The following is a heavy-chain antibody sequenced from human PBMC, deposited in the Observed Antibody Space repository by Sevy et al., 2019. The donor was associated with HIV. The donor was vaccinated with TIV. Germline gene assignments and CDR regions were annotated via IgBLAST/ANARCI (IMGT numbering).Heavy chain of an antibody. D-gene: IGHD3-10*01. CDR2: VWSDGTNK. CDR3: ARGEGISGSYYNLPPFDF. V-gene: IGHV3-33*01. Sequence: GGSLRLSCAASGFIFSNYGMHWVRQAPGKGLEWVAVVWSDGTNKYYSESVKGRFTISRDNSKNTLYLQMNSLGAGDTAIYYCARGEGISGSYYNLPPFDFWGQGSLVTVSS. CDR1: GFIFSNYG. J-gene: IGHJ4*02.